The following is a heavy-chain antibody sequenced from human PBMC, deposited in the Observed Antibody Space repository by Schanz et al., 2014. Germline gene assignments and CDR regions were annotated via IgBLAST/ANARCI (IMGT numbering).Heavy chain of an antibody. Sequence: DVQLAESGGGLVQPGGSLRLSCAASGFTLSSFALSWVPPSPGKGLEWVSAINTADTSYYADSGKGRFPVSRDNSKNTVYLHMNSLRDEDTAVYYCAKDMNREATAPESWGQGTLVVVSS. V-gene: IGHV3-23*04. CDR3: AKDMNREATAPES. J-gene: IGHJ5*02. CDR1: GFTLSSFA. CDR2: INTADTS. D-gene: IGHD5-12*01.